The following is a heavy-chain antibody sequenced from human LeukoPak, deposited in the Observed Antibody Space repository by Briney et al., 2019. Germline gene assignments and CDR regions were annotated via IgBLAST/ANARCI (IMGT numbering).Heavy chain of an antibody. CDR2: IYYTGST. Sequence: SETLSLTCTVSGGSISTSSYSWGWIRQPPGKGLEWIGTIYYTGSTNYNPSLKSRVTISVDTSKNQFSLKLNSVTAADTAVYYCAREHCSGGSCYSIYYYYYMDVWGKGTTVTVSS. CDR3: AREHCSGGSCYSIYYYYYMDV. V-gene: IGHV4-39*07. J-gene: IGHJ6*03. D-gene: IGHD2-15*01. CDR1: GGSISTSSYS.